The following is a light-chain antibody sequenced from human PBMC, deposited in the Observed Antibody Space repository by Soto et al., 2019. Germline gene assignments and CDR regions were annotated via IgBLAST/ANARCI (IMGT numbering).Light chain of an antibody. CDR2: QAS. CDR1: QSIGRW. Sequence: DIQMTQSPSTLSASVGDRVTITCRASQSIGRWLAWYQPKPGKAPTLLIYQASNLEVGVPSRFSGSGSGTQFTLTISSLQPEDFAVYFCQQYNSFSRTFGQGTNVDTK. V-gene: IGKV1-5*03. J-gene: IGKJ1*01. CDR3: QQYNSFSRT.